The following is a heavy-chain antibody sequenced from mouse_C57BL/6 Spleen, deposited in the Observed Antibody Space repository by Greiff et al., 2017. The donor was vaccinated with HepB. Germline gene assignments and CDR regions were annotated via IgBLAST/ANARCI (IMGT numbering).Heavy chain of an antibody. Sequence: VQLQQSGADLARPGASVKMSCKASGYTFTSYTMHWVKQRPGQGLEWIGYINPSSGYTKYNQKFKDKATLTADKSSSTAYMQLSSLTSEDSAVYYCARYDQNYAMDYWGQGTSVTVSS. V-gene: IGHV1-4*01. CDR3: ARYDQNYAMDY. CDR2: INPSSGYT. CDR1: GYTFTSYT. D-gene: IGHD2-3*01. J-gene: IGHJ4*01.